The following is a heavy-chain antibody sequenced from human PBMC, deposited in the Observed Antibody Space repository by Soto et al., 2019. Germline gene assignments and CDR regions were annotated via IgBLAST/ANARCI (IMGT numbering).Heavy chain of an antibody. D-gene: IGHD4-17*01. CDR3: ARGYGGNTFDYYYYYGMDV. CDR2: ISGSGGST. CDR1: GFTFSSYA. Sequence: GGSLRLSCAASGFTFSSYAMSWVRQAPGKGLEWVSAISGSGGSTYYADSVKGRFTISRDNSKNTLYLQMNSLRAEDTAVYYCARGYGGNTFDYYYYYGMDVWGQGTTVTVSS. V-gene: IGHV3-23*01. J-gene: IGHJ6*02.